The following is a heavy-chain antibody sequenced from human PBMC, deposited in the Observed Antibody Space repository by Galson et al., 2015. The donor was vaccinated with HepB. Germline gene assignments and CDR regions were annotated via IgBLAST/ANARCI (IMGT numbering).Heavy chain of an antibody. V-gene: IGHV3-73*01. D-gene: IGHD2-2*01. J-gene: IGHJ4*02. CDR2: IRSTAYYYAT. CDR1: GVIFSGSA. CDR3: IRLGDLSGYSSR. Sequence: ALRLSCAASGVIFSGSAIDWVGQASGTGPEWVDRIRSTAYYYATLYVPSLKGRFTISRDDSKNMAYLHMRSLKTEDTAVYYCIRLGDLSGYSSRWGQGTLVTVSS.